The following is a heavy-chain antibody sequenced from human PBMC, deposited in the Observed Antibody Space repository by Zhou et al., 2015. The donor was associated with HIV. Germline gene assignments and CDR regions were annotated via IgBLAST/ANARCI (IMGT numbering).Heavy chain of an antibody. V-gene: IGHV1-69*01. D-gene: IGHD2-15*01. Sequence: QVQLVQSGAEVKKPGSSVKVSCKASGGTFSSYAISWVRQAPGQGLEWMGGIIPIFGTANYAQKFQGRVTITADESTSTAYMELSSLRSEDTAVYYCATPKKDIVVVVAATRAFDIWGQGDNGHRLF. J-gene: IGHJ3*02. CDR3: ATPKKDIVVVVAATRAFDI. CDR2: IIPIFGTA. CDR1: GGTFSSYA.